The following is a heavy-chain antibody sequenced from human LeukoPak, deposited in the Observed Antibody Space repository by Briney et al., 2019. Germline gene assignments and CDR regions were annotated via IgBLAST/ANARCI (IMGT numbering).Heavy chain of an antibody. CDR1: GFTFSSYV. Sequence: GGSLRLSCAASGFTFSSYVLSWVRQAPGKGLEWVSSISDSGDNTYYADSVKGRLTISRDNSQNTLHLEMNSLRAEDAAVYFCAKGGSLIDYWGQGTLVSVTS. CDR2: ISDSGDNT. V-gene: IGHV3-23*01. J-gene: IGHJ4*02. CDR3: AKGGSLIDY. D-gene: IGHD1-1*01.